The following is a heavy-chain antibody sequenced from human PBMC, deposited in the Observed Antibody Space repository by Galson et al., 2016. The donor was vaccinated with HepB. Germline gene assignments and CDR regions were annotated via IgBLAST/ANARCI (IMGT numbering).Heavy chain of an antibody. Sequence: TLSLTCTVSGDSISIGNYYWSWIRHLPGKGLEWLGHIYHTGTTYYNPPLKSRLTISMEASKKQFSLNLRSVTAADTAVYYCARDRRWDRDAFDIWGQGTKVTVSS. D-gene: IGHD1-26*01. J-gene: IGHJ3*02. CDR3: ARDRRWDRDAFDI. CDR2: IYHTGTT. CDR1: GDSISIGNYY. V-gene: IGHV4-31*03.